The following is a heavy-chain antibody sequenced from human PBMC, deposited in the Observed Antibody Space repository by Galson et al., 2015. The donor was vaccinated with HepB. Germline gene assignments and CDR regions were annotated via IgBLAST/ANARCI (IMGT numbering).Heavy chain of an antibody. D-gene: IGHD3-10*01. CDR2: IKGPSGAT. Sequence: SLRLSCAASGFSFTDVWMSWVRQVPGKGLEWVGRIKGPSGATDYGAPVKGRFIISRDESKTILYLQMNSLKTEDTAVYYCSALGSYGEFSNNWGQGTPVTVSS. CDR1: GFSFTDVW. J-gene: IGHJ1*01. V-gene: IGHV3-15*01. CDR3: SALGSYGEFSNN.